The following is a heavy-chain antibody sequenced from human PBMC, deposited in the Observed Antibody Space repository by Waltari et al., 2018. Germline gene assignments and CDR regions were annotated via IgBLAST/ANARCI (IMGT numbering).Heavy chain of an antibody. Sequence: EVQLVESGGGLVQPGGSLRVSCAGSGFDFNAYAMAWVRQAPGKGLEWVSAITASGDNTYYADSVKGRFTISRDSPKDVVSVHMNSLRVDDTAVYYCVRCGVAGPDVFHIWGPGTMVVVSS. CDR2: ITASGDNT. V-gene: IGHV3-23*04. J-gene: IGHJ3*02. D-gene: IGHD6-19*01. CDR1: GFDFNAYA. CDR3: VRCGVAGPDVFHI.